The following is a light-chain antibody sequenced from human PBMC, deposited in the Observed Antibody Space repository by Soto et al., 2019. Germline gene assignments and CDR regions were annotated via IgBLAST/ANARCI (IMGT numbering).Light chain of an antibody. J-gene: IGKJ1*01. Sequence: DIQMTQSPSPLSASVGDRVTITCRASQSISSRLAWYQLKPGKAPKLLIYEASSLESGVPLRFSGRGSGTEFTLTISSLQPADFATYFCQQYNTYSQTWTFGQGTKVDIK. V-gene: IGKV1-5*03. CDR3: QQYNTYSQTWT. CDR2: EAS. CDR1: QSISSR.